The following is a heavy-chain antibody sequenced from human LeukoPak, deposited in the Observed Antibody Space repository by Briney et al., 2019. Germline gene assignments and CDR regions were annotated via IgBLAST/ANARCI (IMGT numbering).Heavy chain of an antibody. CDR1: GGSISSYY. CDR2: IYYSGST. Sequence: SETLSLTCTVSGGSISSYYWSWIRQPPGKGLEWIGYIYYSGSTNYNPSLKSRVTMSVDTSKNQFSLKLSSVTAADTAGYYCARERSLWFGELFKPYYMDVWGKGTTVTISS. J-gene: IGHJ6*03. D-gene: IGHD3-10*01. V-gene: IGHV4-59*12. CDR3: ARERSLWFGELFKPYYMDV.